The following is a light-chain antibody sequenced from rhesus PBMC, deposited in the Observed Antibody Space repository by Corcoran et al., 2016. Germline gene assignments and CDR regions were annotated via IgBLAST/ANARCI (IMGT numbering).Light chain of an antibody. Sequence: SSGLTQEPALSVALGHAVRMTCQGDSLKTSYATWYQQRPGQVPVLVIYGNTNRPSGIPGRFSGSWSGNTGSLTITGAQVEVEADYYCGSWDNSGNHYIFGSGTRLTVL. CDR3: GSWDNSGNHYI. CDR1: SLKTSY. J-gene: IGLJ1*01. CDR2: GNT. V-gene: IGLV3S11*01.